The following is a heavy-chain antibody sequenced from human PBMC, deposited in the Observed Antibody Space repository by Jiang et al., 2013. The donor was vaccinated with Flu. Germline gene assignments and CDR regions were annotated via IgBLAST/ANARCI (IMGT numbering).Heavy chain of an antibody. V-gene: IGHV1-46*03. CDR2: IYPSGTST. D-gene: IGHD3-10*01. J-gene: IGHJ6*02. Sequence: GAEVKKPGASVRISCEASGYTFTTSFFHWVRQAPGQGLEWMGIIYPSGTSTIYAQKFQGRVTMTRDTSTSTVYMELSSLRSEDRAVYYCARDPPGVKFPPGSRSPEVYGMDVWGPGTTVTVSS. CDR1: GYTFTTSF. CDR3: ARDPPGVKFPPGSRSPEVYGMDV.